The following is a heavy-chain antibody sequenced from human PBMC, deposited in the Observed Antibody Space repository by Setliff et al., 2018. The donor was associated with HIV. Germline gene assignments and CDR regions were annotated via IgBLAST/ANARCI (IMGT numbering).Heavy chain of an antibody. CDR2: IYYIGGT. V-gene: IGHV4-59*11. D-gene: IGHD6-19*01. CDR3: ARVPYPADYYMDV. J-gene: IGHJ6*03. CDR1: GGSISSHY. Sequence: LSLPCSVSGGSISSHYWSWIRQPPGKGLELIGYIYYIGGTNYNPSLKSRVTISIDTSKSQFSLKLTSVSAADTAIYYCARVPYPADYYMDVWGKGTTGTVSS.